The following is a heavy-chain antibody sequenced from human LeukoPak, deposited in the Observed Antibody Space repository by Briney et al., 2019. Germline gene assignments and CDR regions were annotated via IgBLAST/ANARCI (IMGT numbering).Heavy chain of an antibody. V-gene: IGHV4-61*02. CDR2: IYTSGST. CDR3: ARRLAAAGPDYYYYYYYMDV. Sequence: SETLSLTCTVSGGSISSGSYYWSWTRQPAGKGLEWIGRIYTSGSTNYNPSLKSRVTISVDTSKNQFSLKLSSVTAADTAVYYCARRLAAAGPDYYYYYYYMDVWGKGTTVTVSS. J-gene: IGHJ6*03. D-gene: IGHD6-13*01. CDR1: GGSISSGSYY.